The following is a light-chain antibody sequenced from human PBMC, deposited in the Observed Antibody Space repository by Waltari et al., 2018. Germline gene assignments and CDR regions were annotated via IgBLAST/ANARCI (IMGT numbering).Light chain of an antibody. CDR2: RVS. J-gene: IGKJ2*01. Sequence: DAVMTQSPLSLPVTLGEAASISRKSSQSLVDSDGNTHLNWFQQRPVTSPRRLIYRVSKRDSGVPDRFSGSWSGTDFTLKISSVEAEDFGIYYCMQGTHWPYTFGQGTKLDIK. CDR3: MQGTHWPYT. CDR1: QSLVDSDGNTH. V-gene: IGKV2-30*01.